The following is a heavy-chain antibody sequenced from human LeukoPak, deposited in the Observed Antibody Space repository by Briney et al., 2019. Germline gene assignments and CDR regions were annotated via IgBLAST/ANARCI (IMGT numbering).Heavy chain of an antibody. D-gene: IGHD3-22*01. J-gene: IGHJ4*02. Sequence: SETLSLTCAVYGGSFSGYYWSWIRQPPGKGLEWIGEINHSGSTNYNPSLKSRVTISVDTSKNQFSLKLSSVTAADTAVYCCATVNFPGADYWGQGTLVTVSS. V-gene: IGHV4-34*01. CDR2: INHSGST. CDR1: GGSFSGYY. CDR3: ATVNFPGADY.